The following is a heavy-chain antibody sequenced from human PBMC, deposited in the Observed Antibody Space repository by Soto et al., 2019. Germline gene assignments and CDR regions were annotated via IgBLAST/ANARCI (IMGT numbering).Heavy chain of an antibody. CDR3: ARYPNPTVAGLPFDL. Sequence: EVLLVESGGGLVQPGGSLRLSCAASGFTFSSYWMSWVRQAPGKGLEWVAHTRQDGGQEYYVDSVKGRFTISRDNAKNSLYLQMNSLRVEDTAVYYCARYPNPTVAGLPFDLWGQGTLVTVSS. J-gene: IGHJ4*02. D-gene: IGHD6-19*01. CDR2: TRQDGGQE. V-gene: IGHV3-7*03. CDR1: GFTFSSYW.